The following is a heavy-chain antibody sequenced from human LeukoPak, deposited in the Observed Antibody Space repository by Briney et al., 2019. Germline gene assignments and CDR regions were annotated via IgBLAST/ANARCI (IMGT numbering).Heavy chain of an antibody. V-gene: IGHV4-34*01. J-gene: IGHJ4*02. CDR3: ARERAMGYYDSSGYYYYFDY. CDR1: GGSFSGYY. Sequence: SETLSLTCAVYGGSFSGYYWNWIRQPPGKGLEWIGEINHSGIKYNPSLKSRVTISVDTSKNQFSLKLSSVTAADTAVYYCARERAMGYYDSSGYYYYFDYWGQGTLVTVSS. CDR2: INHSGI. D-gene: IGHD3-22*01.